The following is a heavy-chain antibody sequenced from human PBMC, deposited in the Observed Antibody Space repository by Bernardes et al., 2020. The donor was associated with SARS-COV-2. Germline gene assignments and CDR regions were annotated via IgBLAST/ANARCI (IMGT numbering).Heavy chain of an antibody. V-gene: IGHV1-24*01. Sequence: ASVKVSCKVSGYTFTELSMHWVRQAPGKGLEWMGGFDPEDGETIYAQKFQGRVTMTEDTSTDTAYMELSSLRSEDTAVYYCATGGYYDGSGSSDYWGQGTLVNVSS. D-gene: IGHD3-10*01. CDR2: FDPEDGET. CDR1: GYTFTELS. J-gene: IGHJ4*02. CDR3: ATGGYYDGSGSSDY.